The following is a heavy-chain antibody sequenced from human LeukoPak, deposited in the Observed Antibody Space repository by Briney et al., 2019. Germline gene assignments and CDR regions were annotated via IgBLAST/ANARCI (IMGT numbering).Heavy chain of an antibody. V-gene: IGHV1-46*01. J-gene: IGHJ4*02. CDR3: ARDPPDYDSSGRHFDY. Sequence: ASVTVSCTASGYTFTSYYMHWVRQAPGQGLEWMGIINPSGGSTSYAQKFQGRVTMTRDTSTSTVYMELSSLRSEDTAVYYCARDPPDYDSSGRHFDYWGQGTLVTVSS. D-gene: IGHD3-22*01. CDR2: INPSGGST. CDR1: GYTFTSYY.